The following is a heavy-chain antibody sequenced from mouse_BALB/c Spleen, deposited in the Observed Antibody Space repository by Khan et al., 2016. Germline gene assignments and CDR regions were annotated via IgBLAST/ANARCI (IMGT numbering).Heavy chain of an antibody. J-gene: IGHJ3*01. CDR3: ARSYYDSWFVY. Sequence: VQLKESGAELVKPGASVKLSCTASGFNIKDTYMHWMIQRPEQSLEWIGRIDPANDNTKYDPKFQGKATITADTSSNTVYLQLSSLTSEDTAVYYCARSYYDSWFVYWGQGTLVTVSA. CDR2: IDPANDNT. D-gene: IGHD2-4*01. CDR1: GFNIKDTY. V-gene: IGHV14-3*02.